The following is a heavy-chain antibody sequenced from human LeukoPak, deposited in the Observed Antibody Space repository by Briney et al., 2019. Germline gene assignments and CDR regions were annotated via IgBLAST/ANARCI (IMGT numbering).Heavy chain of an antibody. CDR1: GGTFSSYA. CDR2: IIPIFGTA. V-gene: IGHV1-69*05. CDR3: ARVFYYDSSGYYRPAEYSQH. J-gene: IGHJ1*01. D-gene: IGHD3-22*01. Sequence: SVKVSCKASGGTFSSYAISWVRQAPGQGLEWMGRIIPIFGTANYAQKFQGRVTITTDESTSTAYMELSSLRSEDTAVYYCARVFYYDSSGYYRPAEYSQHWGQGTLVTVSS.